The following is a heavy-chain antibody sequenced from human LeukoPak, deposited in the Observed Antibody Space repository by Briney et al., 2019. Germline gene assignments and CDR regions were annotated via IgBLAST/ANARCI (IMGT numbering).Heavy chain of an antibody. CDR2: INHSGST. Sequence: SETLSLTCAGYGGSFSGYYWSWIRQPPGKGLEWIGEINHSGSTNYNPSLKSRVTISVDTSKNQFSLKLSSVTAADTAVYYCASVGYCSSTSCYDYWGQGTLVTVSS. D-gene: IGHD2-2*01. CDR1: GGSFSGYY. J-gene: IGHJ4*02. V-gene: IGHV4-34*01. CDR3: ASVGYCSSTSCYDY.